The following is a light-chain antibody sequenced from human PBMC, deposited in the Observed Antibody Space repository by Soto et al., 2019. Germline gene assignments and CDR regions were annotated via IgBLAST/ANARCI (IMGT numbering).Light chain of an antibody. Sequence: DIRMTQSPSSLSASVGDTVTISCRASQSIGRWLAWYQQKPGKAPKLLIYKASSLEIGVPSRFSGSGSGTEFTLTISSLQPDDSATYYCQQFNSYVYTFGQGTKLEIK. J-gene: IGKJ2*01. V-gene: IGKV1-5*03. CDR3: QQFNSYVYT. CDR1: QSIGRW. CDR2: KAS.